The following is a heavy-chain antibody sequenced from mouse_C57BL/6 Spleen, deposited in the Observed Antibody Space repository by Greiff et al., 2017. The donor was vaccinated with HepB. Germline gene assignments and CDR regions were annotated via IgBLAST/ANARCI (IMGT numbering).Heavy chain of an antibody. J-gene: IGHJ4*01. V-gene: IGHV1-22*01. D-gene: IGHD4-1*01. CDR2: INPNNGGT. Sequence: EVQLQQSGPELVKPGASVKMSCKASGYTFTDYNMHWVKQSHGKSLEWIGYINPNNGGTSYNQKFKGKATLTVNKSSSTAYMELRSLTSEDSAVYYCATIWDGDYAMDYWGQGTSVTVSS. CDR3: ATIWDGDYAMDY. CDR1: GYTFTDYN.